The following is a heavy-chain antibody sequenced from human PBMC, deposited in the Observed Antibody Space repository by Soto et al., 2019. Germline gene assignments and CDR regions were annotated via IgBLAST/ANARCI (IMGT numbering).Heavy chain of an antibody. V-gene: IGHV2-70*11. Sequence: SGPTLVNPTQTLTLTCTFSWFSLSTSGMCVSWIRQPPGKALEWLARIDWDDDKYYSTSLKTRLTISKDTSKNQVVLTMTNMDPVDTATYYCARIRFWSGYYMVDYWGQGTLVTVSS. CDR2: IDWDDDK. CDR3: ARIRFWSGYYMVDY. J-gene: IGHJ4*02. CDR1: WFSLSTSGMC. D-gene: IGHD3-3*01.